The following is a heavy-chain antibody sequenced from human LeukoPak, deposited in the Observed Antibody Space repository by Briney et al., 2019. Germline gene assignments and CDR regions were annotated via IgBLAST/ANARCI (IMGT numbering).Heavy chain of an antibody. V-gene: IGHV4-59*01. CDR1: GGSISSYY. Sequence: SETLSLTRTVSGGSISSYYWSWIRQPPGKGLEWIGYIYYTGSTNYNPSLKSRVTISVDTSKNQFSLKLSSVTAADTAVYYCARETDKEVDHWGQGTLVTVSS. CDR2: IYYTGST. J-gene: IGHJ4*02. CDR3: ARETDKEVDH.